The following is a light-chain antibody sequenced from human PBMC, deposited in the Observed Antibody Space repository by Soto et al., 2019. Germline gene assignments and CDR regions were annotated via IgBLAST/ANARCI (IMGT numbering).Light chain of an antibody. CDR3: QSFDSSRIGLR. CDR2: DTT. V-gene: IGLV1-40*01. J-gene: IGLJ2*01. CDR1: HSDIGAGYG. Sequence: QSVLTQPPSVTGAPGQRVTISCTGSHSDIGAGYGVHWYQQFPHSAPKLLIYDTTNRPSGVPGRFSGSRSGTSASLAITGLQAEDESDYYCQSFDSSRIGLRFGGGTKVTVL.